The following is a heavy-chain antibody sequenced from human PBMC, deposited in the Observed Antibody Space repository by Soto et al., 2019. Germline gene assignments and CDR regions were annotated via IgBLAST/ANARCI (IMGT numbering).Heavy chain of an antibody. CDR1: GFTFSSYG. V-gene: IGHV3-33*01. D-gene: IGHD2-2*01. CDR2: IWHDGSNK. J-gene: IGHJ3*02. Sequence: QVQLVESGGGVVQPGRSLRLSCAASGFTFSSYGMHWVRQAPGKGLEWVAVIWHDGSNKYYADSVKGRFTISRDNSKNTLYLQMNSLRAEDTAVYYCARVRGCSSTSCYASASDAFDIWGQGTMVTVSS. CDR3: ARVRGCSSTSCYASASDAFDI.